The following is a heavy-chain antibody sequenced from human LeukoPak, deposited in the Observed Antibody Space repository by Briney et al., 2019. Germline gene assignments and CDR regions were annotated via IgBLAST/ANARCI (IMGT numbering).Heavy chain of an antibody. Sequence: PGGSLRLSCAASGFSFGTYAMHWVRQAPGKGLEYVSAISSNGRITYYANSVKGRFTISRDNSKNILYLQMGSLRAEYTAVYFCARVSGWYWFDNWGQGTLVTVSS. CDR2: ISSNGRIT. V-gene: IGHV3-64*01. D-gene: IGHD6-19*01. CDR1: GFSFGTYA. J-gene: IGHJ4*02. CDR3: ARVSGWYWFDN.